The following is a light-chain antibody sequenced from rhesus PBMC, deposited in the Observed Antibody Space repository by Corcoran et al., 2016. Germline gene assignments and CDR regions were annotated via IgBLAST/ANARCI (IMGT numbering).Light chain of an antibody. CDR1: QSIMNW. CDR2: KSS. CDR3: LQYSSSPFA. V-gene: IGKV1-22*01. J-gene: IGKJ3*01. Sequence: DIQMTQSPSSLSASVGDTVTITCRASQSIMNWLDWYQQKPGKDPKLLNYKSSSLQSGVPSRVSGSGAGTDFTLTISSRQPEDCASYYCLQYSSSPFAFGPGTKLDIK.